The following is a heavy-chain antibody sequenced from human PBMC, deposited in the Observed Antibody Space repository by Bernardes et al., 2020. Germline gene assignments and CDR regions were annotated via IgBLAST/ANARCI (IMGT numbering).Heavy chain of an antibody. D-gene: IGHD3-10*01. CDR2: FDPEDGET. V-gene: IGHV1-24*01. CDR3: ALIPTREGTARGYYYYYMDV. Sequence: ASVKVSCKVSGYTLTELSMHWVRQAPGKGLEWMGGFDPEDGETIYAQKFQGRVTMTEDTSTDTAYMELSSLRSEDTAVYYCALIPTREGTARGYYYYYMDVWGKGTTVTVSS. J-gene: IGHJ6*03. CDR1: GYTLTELS.